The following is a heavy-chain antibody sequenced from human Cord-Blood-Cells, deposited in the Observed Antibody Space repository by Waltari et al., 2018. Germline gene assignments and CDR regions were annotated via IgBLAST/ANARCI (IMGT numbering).Heavy chain of an antibody. J-gene: IGHJ4*02. D-gene: IGHD3-16*01. Sequence: QVQLVQSGAEVKKPGASVKVSCKASGYTFTGYYMHWVRQAPGQGLEWMGWINPNSGGTNYAKKFQGRVTMTRDTSISTAYMELSRLRSDDTAVYYCARVRRGIGDYFDYWGQGTLVTVSS. CDR3: ARVRRGIGDYFDY. V-gene: IGHV1-2*02. CDR1: GYTFTGYY. CDR2: INPNSGGT.